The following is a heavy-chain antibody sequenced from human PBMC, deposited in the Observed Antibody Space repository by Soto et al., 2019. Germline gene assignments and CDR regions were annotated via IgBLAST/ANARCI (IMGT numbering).Heavy chain of an antibody. CDR1: GFNFITYS. J-gene: IGHJ4*02. CDR3: VRDGLDYYDTERLYFDN. Sequence: VQLVESGGGLVEPGGSLRLSCAASGFNFITYSLSWVRQAPGKGLEWVASISSSAVYIDYADSVKGRFTISRDNANNSLYLQMNSLRAEDTATYHCVRDGLDYYDTERLYFDNWGQGTLVTVSS. V-gene: IGHV3-21*01. CDR2: ISSSAVYI. D-gene: IGHD3-22*01.